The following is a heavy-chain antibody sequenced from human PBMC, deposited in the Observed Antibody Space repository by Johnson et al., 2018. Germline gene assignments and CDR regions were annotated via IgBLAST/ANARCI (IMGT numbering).Heavy chain of an antibody. V-gene: IGHV3-30*18. CDR2: ISYDGSNE. Sequence: QVQLVESGGGVVQPGRSLRLSCAASGFTFSAYGMHWVRQAPGKGLEWVAVISYDGSNEYYADSVKGRFTISRDNSKNTLYLQLNSLRTEDTAVYYCAKDLSVSGSDWGFDYWGQGTLVTVSS. CDR3: AKDLSVSGSDWGFDY. D-gene: IGHD1-26*01. CDR1: GFTFSAYG. J-gene: IGHJ4*02.